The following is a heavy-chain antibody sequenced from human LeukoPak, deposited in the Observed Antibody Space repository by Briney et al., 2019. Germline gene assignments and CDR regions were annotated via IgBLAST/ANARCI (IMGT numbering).Heavy chain of an antibody. Sequence: GGSLRLSCAASGFTVSSNYMSWVRQAPGKGLEWVSVIYSGGSTYYADSVKGRFTISRDNSKNTLYLQMNSLRAEDTAVYYCAKLYYDYYYDSIWGQGTMVTVSS. CDR2: IYSGGST. CDR1: GFTVSSNY. CDR3: AKLYYDYYYDSI. V-gene: IGHV3-53*01. J-gene: IGHJ3*02. D-gene: IGHD3-22*01.